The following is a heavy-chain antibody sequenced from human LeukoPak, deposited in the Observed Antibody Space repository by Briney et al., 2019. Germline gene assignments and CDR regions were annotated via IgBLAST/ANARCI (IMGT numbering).Heavy chain of an antibody. V-gene: IGHV1-18*01. CDR3: ARLGLGKHIEVAGIPFDI. CDR1: GYSFTSNV. D-gene: IGHD6-19*01. Sequence: GASVKVSCKASGYSFTSNVISWVRQTPGQGLEWMRWIRAYNGNTNYAQKLQGRVTMTTDTSTSTAYMELRSLRSDDTAVYYCARLGLGKHIEVAGIPFDIWGQGTMVTVSS. J-gene: IGHJ3*02. CDR2: IRAYNGNT.